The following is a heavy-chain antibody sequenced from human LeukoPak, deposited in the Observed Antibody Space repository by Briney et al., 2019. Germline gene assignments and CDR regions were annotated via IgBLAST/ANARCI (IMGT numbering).Heavy chain of an antibody. CDR1: GGSIRSYF. J-gene: IGHJ3*02. CDR2: IWDTEIT. CDR3: ARGLVLATDDAFDI. V-gene: IGHV4-59*01. Sequence: SETLSLTCTVSGGSIRSYFWSWLRQPPGKGLEWIGYIWDTEITDYNPSLKSRVTISLDTSKNHFSLRLRSVTAADTALYFCARGLVLATDDAFDIWGQGTLVTVSS. D-gene: IGHD2-15*01.